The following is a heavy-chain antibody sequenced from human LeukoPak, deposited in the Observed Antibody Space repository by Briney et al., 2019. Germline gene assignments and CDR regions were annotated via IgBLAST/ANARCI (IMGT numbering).Heavy chain of an antibody. J-gene: IGHJ5*02. V-gene: IGHV4-59*08. CDR1: GGSISNYY. CDR3: ARVDGSCSGGSCPSGNWFDP. CDR2: IYYSGTT. D-gene: IGHD2-15*01. Sequence: SETLSLTCTVSGGSISNYYWNWIRQPPGKGLEWIGYIYYSGTTNYNPSLKSRVSMSVDTSKNQFSLKLNSVTAADTAVYYCARVDGSCSGGSCPSGNWFDPWGQGTLVTVSS.